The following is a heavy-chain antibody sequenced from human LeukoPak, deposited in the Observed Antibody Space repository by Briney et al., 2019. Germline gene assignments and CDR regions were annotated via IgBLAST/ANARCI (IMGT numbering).Heavy chain of an antibody. CDR3: ARAVSGSLYGDFDF. CDR2: INSHNGDT. CDR1: GYSFVFFG. V-gene: IGHV1-18*01. D-gene: IGHD1-26*01. J-gene: IGHJ4*02. Sequence: ASVKVSCKASGYSFVFFGVSWVRQAPGQGLEWMGWINSHNGDTKYAERLQGRVFMTTDTSASTSYMELRSLRSDDTAVYYCARAVSGSLYGDFDFWGQGTLVTVSS.